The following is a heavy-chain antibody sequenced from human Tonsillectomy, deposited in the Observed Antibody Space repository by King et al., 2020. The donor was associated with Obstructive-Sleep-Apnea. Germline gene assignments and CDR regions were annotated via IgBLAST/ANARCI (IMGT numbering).Heavy chain of an antibody. CDR1: GFTFSSYG. Sequence: VQLVESGGGVVQPGGSLRLSCAASGFTFSSYGMHWVRQAPGKGLEWVAFIRDDGSNKYYADSVKGRFTISRDHSKNTLYLQMNSLRAEDTAVYYCAKEGSEDHWGQGTLVTVSS. J-gene: IGHJ4*02. CDR2: IRDDGSNK. V-gene: IGHV3-30*02. CDR3: AKEGSEDH.